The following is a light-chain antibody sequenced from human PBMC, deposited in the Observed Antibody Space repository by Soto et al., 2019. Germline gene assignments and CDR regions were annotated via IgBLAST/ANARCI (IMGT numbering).Light chain of an antibody. J-gene: IGKJ4*01. CDR2: GAS. CDR1: QSVSSSY. V-gene: IGKV3-20*01. CDR3: HQYGRSPLGLP. Sequence: EIVLTQSPGTLSLSPGERATLSCRASQSVSSSYLAWYQQKPGQAPRLLIYGASSRATGIPDRFSGSGSGTDFTLTISRLEPEDFVVYYCHQYGRSPLGLPFCGGTNVEIK.